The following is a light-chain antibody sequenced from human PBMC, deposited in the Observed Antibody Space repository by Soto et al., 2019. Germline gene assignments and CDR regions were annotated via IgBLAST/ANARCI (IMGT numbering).Light chain of an antibody. J-gene: IGKJ1*01. CDR3: HQYGSAPAWT. V-gene: IGKV3-20*01. Sequence: EIVLTQSPGTPSLFPGERATLSCRASQSISSSYLAWYQQKPGQAPSLLIHGASSRATGIPDRFSGAGSGTDFSLTISRLEPEDFAVYYCHQYGSAPAWTFGQGTKVEIK. CDR1: QSISSSY. CDR2: GAS.